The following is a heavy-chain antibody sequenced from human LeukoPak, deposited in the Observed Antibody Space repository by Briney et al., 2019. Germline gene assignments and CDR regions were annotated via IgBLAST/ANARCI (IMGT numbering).Heavy chain of an antibody. CDR1: GYPFSTHY. Sequence: ASVKVSCKASGYPFSTHYMYWVRQAPGQGLEWMGIINPSGGSTSYAQKFQGRVTMTRDMSTSTVFMELRSLRSEDTAVYYCARDQAVVGTLDYWGQGTLVTVSS. J-gene: IGHJ4*02. D-gene: IGHD6-19*01. CDR3: ARDQAVVGTLDY. CDR2: INPSGGST. V-gene: IGHV1-46*01.